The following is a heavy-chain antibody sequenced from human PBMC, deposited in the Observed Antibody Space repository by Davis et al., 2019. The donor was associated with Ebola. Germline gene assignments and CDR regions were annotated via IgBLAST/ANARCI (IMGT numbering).Heavy chain of an antibody. Sequence: ASVTVSCKASGYTFTSYAMHWVRQAPGQRLEWMGWLNAGNGNTTYSQKFQGRVTITRDTSASTAYMELSSLRSEDTAVYYCRIVVVPKSANDAFDIWGQGTMVTVSS. CDR1: GYTFTSYA. CDR3: RIVVVPKSANDAFDI. J-gene: IGHJ3*02. D-gene: IGHD2-2*01. CDR2: LNAGNGNT. V-gene: IGHV1-3*01.